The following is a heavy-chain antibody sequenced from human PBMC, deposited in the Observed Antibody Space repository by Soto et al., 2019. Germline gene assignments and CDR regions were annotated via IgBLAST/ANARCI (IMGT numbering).Heavy chain of an antibody. CDR3: ASQLLWFGELALDYYYYMDV. Sequence: EVQLVESGGGLVQPGGSLRLSCAASGFTFSSYSMNWVRQAPGKGLEWVSYISSSSSTIYYADSVKGRFTISRDKAKNSLYLEKNSLRAEDTGVYYCASQLLWFGELALDYYYYMDVWGKGTPVTVSS. CDR1: GFTFSSYS. V-gene: IGHV3-48*01. J-gene: IGHJ6*03. D-gene: IGHD3-10*01. CDR2: ISSSSSTI.